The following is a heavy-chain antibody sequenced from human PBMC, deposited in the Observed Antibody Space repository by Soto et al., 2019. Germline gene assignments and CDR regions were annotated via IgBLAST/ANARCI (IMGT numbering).Heavy chain of an antibody. Sequence: RGESLKISCKGSGYSFTSYWIRWVRQMPGKGLEWMGIIYPGDSDTRYSPSFQGQVTISADKSISTAYLQWSSLKASDTAMYYCARRRDIVGAYSGMDVWGQGTTVPVSS. D-gene: IGHD1-26*01. CDR1: GYSFTSYW. J-gene: IGHJ6*02. CDR2: IYPGDSDT. V-gene: IGHV5-51*01. CDR3: ARRRDIVGAYSGMDV.